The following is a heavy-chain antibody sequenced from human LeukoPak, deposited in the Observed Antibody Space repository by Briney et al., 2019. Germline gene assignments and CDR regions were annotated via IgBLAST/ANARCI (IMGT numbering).Heavy chain of an antibody. CDR2: INPNNGGT. J-gene: IGHJ4*02. V-gene: IGHV1-2*02. CDR1: GYTFTGYY. CDR3: AREVDYYDTSDYFPLGY. D-gene: IGHD3-22*01. Sequence: GASVKVSCKASGYTFTGYYMHWVRQAPGQGLEWMGWINPNNGGTNYAQKFQGRGTMTRDTSISTAYMELSRLRSDDTAVYYCAREVDYYDTSDYFPLGYWGQGTLVTVSS.